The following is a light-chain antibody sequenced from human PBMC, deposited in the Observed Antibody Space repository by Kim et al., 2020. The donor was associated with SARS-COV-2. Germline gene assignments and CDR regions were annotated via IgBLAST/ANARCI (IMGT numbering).Light chain of an antibody. V-gene: IGLV3-21*04. J-gene: IGLJ3*02. Sequence: ARGKTARITCGGNNFGSKSVHWYQQKPGPAPVLVIYYDSDRPSGIPERFSGSNSGNTATLTISRVEAGDEADYYCQVWDSSSDHWVFGGGTQLTVL. CDR3: QVWDSSSDHWV. CDR1: NFGSKS. CDR2: YDS.